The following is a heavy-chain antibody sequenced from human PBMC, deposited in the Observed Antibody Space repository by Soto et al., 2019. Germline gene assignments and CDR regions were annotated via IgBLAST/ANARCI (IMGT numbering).Heavy chain of an antibody. Sequence: AAVKVSSNASGGTFSSYAISWWRQASAGGLQWMGGIIPILGTANYAHKFQGRVTITADTSTSPAYMELSSLSAEDTAVYYCASKFKNDYGEGLTYFDYWGQGTLVTVSS. D-gene: IGHD4-17*01. CDR3: ASKFKNDYGEGLTYFDY. J-gene: IGHJ4*02. V-gene: IGHV1-69*10. CDR1: GGTFSSYA. CDR2: IIPILGTA.